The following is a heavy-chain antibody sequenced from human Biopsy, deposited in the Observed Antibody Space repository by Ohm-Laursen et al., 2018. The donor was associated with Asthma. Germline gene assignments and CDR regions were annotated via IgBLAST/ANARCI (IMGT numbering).Heavy chain of an antibody. D-gene: IGHD6-13*01. CDR1: SGSGGHMRSGNYY. V-gene: IGHV4-39*01. Sequence: SETLSPTCSLSSGSGGHMRSGNYYWGWIRQPPGKGLEWIGSIYYSGTTYYNPSLKSRVTVSADTSRNQFSLKLTSVTAADTAVYYCVRGSSSWHHGPFHYYYGLDVWGQGTTATVSS. CDR2: IYYSGTT. J-gene: IGHJ6*02. CDR3: VRGSSSWHHGPFHYYYGLDV.